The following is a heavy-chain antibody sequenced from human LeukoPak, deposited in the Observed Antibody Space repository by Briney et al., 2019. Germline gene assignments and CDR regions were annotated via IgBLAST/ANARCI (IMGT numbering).Heavy chain of an antibody. CDR2: IYYSGST. J-gene: IGHJ5*02. V-gene: IGHV4-59*01. Sequence: SETLSLTCTVSGGSISSYYCSWIRLPPGKGLEWIGYIYYSGSTNYNPSLKSRVTISVDTSKNQFPLKLSSVTAADTAVYYCARGYCSGGSCYRFDPWGQGTPVTVSS. D-gene: IGHD2-15*01. CDR3: ARGYCSGGSCYRFDP. CDR1: GGSISSYY.